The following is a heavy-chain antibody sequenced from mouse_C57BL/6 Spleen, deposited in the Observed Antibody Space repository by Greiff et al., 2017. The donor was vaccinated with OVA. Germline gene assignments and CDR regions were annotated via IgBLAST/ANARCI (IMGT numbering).Heavy chain of an antibody. CDR3: AREGTTVVATSYFDY. J-gene: IGHJ2*01. CDR1: GFTFSSYA. Sequence: EVQVVESGGGLVKPGGSLKLSCAASGFTFSSYAMSWVRQTPEKRLEWVATISDGGSYTYYPDNVKGRFTISRDNAKNNLYLQMSHLKAEDTAMYYWAREGTTVVATSYFDYWGQGTTLTVSS. V-gene: IGHV5-4*01. D-gene: IGHD1-1*01. CDR2: ISDGGSYT.